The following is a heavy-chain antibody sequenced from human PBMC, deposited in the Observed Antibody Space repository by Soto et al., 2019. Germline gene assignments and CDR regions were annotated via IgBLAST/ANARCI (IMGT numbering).Heavy chain of an antibody. D-gene: IGHD3-22*01. Sequence: SETLSLTCTVSGGSISSGGYYWSWIRQHPGKGLEWIGYIYYSGSTNYNPSLKSRVTISVDTSKNHFSLELSSVTAADTAIYYCARGFSGGYLGNWFDPWGQGTLVTVSS. J-gene: IGHJ5*02. CDR2: IYYSGST. V-gene: IGHV4-31*03. CDR3: ARGFSGGYLGNWFDP. CDR1: GGSISSGGYY.